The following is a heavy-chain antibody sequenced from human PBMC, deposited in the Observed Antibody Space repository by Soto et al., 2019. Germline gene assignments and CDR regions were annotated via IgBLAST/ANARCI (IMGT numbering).Heavy chain of an antibody. CDR3: ARDGAPGSSWQIDYYYYGIDV. CDR2: IVVGSGDT. V-gene: IGHV1-58*01. CDR1: GFTFTNSA. D-gene: IGHD6-13*01. J-gene: IGHJ6*02. Sequence: SVKVSCKASGFTFTNSAVQWVRQARGQRLEWIGWIVVGSGDTNYAQKFQERVTITRDMSTSTAYMEMRSLRSDDTAVYYCARDGAPGSSWQIDYYYYGIDVWGQGTTVTVSS.